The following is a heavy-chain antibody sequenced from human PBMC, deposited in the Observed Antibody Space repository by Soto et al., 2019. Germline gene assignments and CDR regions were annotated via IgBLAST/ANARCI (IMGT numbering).Heavy chain of an antibody. CDR1: GFTFNGYW. D-gene: IGHD3-10*01. Sequence: GGSLRLSCTASGFTFNGYWMHWVRQAPGKGLVWVSHINSDGSTATYADSVKGRFTVSRDAAKNTVYLQMKSLVAEDMYFYYCARYGGGGGHFDYWGQGTLVTVSS. CDR2: INSDGSTA. J-gene: IGHJ4*02. V-gene: IGHV3-74*01. CDR3: ARYGGGGGHFDY.